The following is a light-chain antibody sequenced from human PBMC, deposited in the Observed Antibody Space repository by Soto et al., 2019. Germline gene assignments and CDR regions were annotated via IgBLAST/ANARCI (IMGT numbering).Light chain of an antibody. Sequence: DIPMTQSPSTRSSSLGDRVTITCRASQSISSWLAWYQQKPGKAPKLLIYDASSLESGVPSRFSGSGSGTEFTLTISSLKPDDFATYDCQHYNSTLTFGGGTKVDIK. CDR3: QHYNSTLT. J-gene: IGKJ4*01. V-gene: IGKV1-5*01. CDR2: DAS. CDR1: QSISSW.